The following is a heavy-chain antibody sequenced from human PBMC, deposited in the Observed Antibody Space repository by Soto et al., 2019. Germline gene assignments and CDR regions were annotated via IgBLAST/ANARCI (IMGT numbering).Heavy chain of an antibody. CDR1: GYTFSTYD. CDR3: ARVNYYGSGSYEDFFYYYGLDV. V-gene: IGHV1-8*01. J-gene: IGHJ6*02. D-gene: IGHD3-10*01. CDR2: MHPNSGDT. Sequence: QVQLVQSGAEVKKPGASVKVSCKASGYTFSTYDINWVRQAPGQGLEWMGWMHPNSGDTGYAQKFLGRVTMTRDSSIRTVYMELSSLSSEDTAVYYCARVNYYGSGSYEDFFYYYGLDVWGQGTTVTVSS.